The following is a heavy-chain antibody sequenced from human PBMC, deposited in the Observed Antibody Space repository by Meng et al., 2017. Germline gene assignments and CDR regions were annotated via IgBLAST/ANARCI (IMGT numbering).Heavy chain of an antibody. D-gene: IGHD4-17*01. CDR3: ASLVPRTVTTDVSDY. CDR2: IFTSGSN. J-gene: IGHJ4*02. V-gene: IGHV4-4*07. CDR1: GDSKSNYY. Sequence: VPSQEAGPGVVKPSVLLSPTCSVYGDSKSNYYWSWIRQPAGKGLEWIGRIFTSGSNNYNPSLKSRVTVSVDTSKNQFSLQLNSVTAADTAVYYCASLVPRTVTTDVSDYWGQGTLVTVSS.